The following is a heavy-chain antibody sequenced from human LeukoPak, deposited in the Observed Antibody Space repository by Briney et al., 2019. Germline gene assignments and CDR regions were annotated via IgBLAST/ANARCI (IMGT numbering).Heavy chain of an antibody. CDR2: ISYDGNTI. V-gene: IGHV3-30-3*01. J-gene: IGHJ4*02. D-gene: IGHD4-11*01. CDR3: ARSGGLQKFDY. CDR1: EFTFSNYD. Sequence: GGSLRLSCAASEFTFSNYDLHWVRQAPGKGLQWVAVISYDGNTIHYVDSVKGRFIISRDTSKNTLYLQMNSLRAEDTAVYYCARSGGLQKFDYWGQGTLVTVSS.